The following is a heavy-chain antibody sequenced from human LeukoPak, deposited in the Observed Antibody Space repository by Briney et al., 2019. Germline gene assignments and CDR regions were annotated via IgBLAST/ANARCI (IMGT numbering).Heavy chain of an antibody. CDR3: ARGYSYGIFDY. Sequence: PGRSLRLSCAASGFTFSSYGMHWVRQAPGKGLEGVAVIWYDGSNKYYADSVKGRFTISRDNSKNTLYLQMNSLRAEDTAVYYCARGYSYGIFDYWGQGTLVTVSS. D-gene: IGHD5-18*01. V-gene: IGHV3-33*01. CDR1: GFTFSSYG. CDR2: IWYDGSNK. J-gene: IGHJ4*02.